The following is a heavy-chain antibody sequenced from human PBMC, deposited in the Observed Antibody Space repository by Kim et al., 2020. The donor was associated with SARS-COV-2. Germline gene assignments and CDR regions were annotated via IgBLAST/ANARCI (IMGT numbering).Heavy chain of an antibody. CDR3: ARVPSSRFTFGGVIVRGQYFDL. CDR1: GGSISSGGYY. V-gene: IGHV4-31*03. Sequence: SETLSLTCTVSGGSISSGGYYWSWIRQHPGKGLEWIGYIYYSGSTYYNPSLKSRVTISVDTSKNQFSLKLSSVTAADTAVYYCARVPSSRFTFGGVIVRGQYFDLWGRGTLVTVSS. J-gene: IGHJ2*01. D-gene: IGHD3-16*02. CDR2: IYYSGST.